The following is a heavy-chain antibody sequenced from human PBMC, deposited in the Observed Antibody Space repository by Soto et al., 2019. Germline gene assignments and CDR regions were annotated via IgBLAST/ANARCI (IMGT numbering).Heavy chain of an antibody. J-gene: IGHJ3*02. Sequence: ASVKVSCKASGYTFTSYAMHWVRQAPGQRLEWMGWINAGNGNTKYSQKFQGRVTITRDTSASTAYMELSSLRSEDTAVYYCARYFDYGMAIDIWGQGTMVTVSS. V-gene: IGHV1-3*01. CDR1: GYTFTSYA. CDR2: INAGNGNT. CDR3: ARYFDYGMAIDI. D-gene: IGHD4-17*01.